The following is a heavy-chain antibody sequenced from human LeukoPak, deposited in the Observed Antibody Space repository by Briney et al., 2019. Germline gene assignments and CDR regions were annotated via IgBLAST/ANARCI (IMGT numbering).Heavy chain of an antibody. CDR2: ISSTGGHT. V-gene: IGHV3-23*01. Sequence: SGGSLRLSCAASELMFSSYAMSWVRQAPGKGLEWVSSISSTGGHTYYSDSVKGRFTISRDNSKNTLYLQMNSLRAEDTAVYYCAKDSSYDFLGPYYYYYMDVWGKGTTVTVSS. D-gene: IGHD3-3*01. J-gene: IGHJ6*03. CDR3: AKDSSYDFLGPYYYYYMDV. CDR1: ELMFSSYA.